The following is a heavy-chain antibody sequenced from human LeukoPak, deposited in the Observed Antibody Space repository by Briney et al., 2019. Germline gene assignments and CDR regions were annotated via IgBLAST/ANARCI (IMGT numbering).Heavy chain of an antibody. CDR2: IIPIFGTA. Sequence: RASVKVSCKASGGTFSSYAISWVRQAPGQGLEWMGGIIPIFGTANYAQKFQGRVTITADESTSTAYMELSSLRSEDTAVYYCARVGVYSSNPTLYYFDYWGQGTLVTVSS. J-gene: IGHJ4*02. V-gene: IGHV1-69*13. CDR3: ARVGVYSSNPTLYYFDY. D-gene: IGHD6-13*01. CDR1: GGTFSSYA.